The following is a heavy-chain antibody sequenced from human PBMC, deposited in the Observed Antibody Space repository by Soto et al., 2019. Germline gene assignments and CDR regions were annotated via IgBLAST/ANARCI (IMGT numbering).Heavy chain of an antibody. J-gene: IGHJ5*02. CDR2: ISYDGSNK. Sequence: GGSLRLSCAASGFTFSSYAMHWVRQAPGKGLEWVAVISYDGSNKYYADSVKGRFTISRDNSKNTLYLQMNSLRAEDTAVYYFAREGRSSWYVSWSQYNWFDPWGQGTLVTVSS. D-gene: IGHD6-13*01. V-gene: IGHV3-30-3*01. CDR3: AREGRSSWYVSWSQYNWFDP. CDR1: GFTFSSYA.